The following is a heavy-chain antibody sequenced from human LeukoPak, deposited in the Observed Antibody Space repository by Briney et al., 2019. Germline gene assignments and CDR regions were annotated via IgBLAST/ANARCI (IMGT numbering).Heavy chain of an antibody. CDR3: ARENDYGGNFRYGYFDY. CDR1: GFTFSTYS. CDR2: ISSGSSTI. V-gene: IGHV3-48*01. J-gene: IGHJ4*02. Sequence: PGGSLRLSCAASGFTFSTYSMNWVRQAPGQGLEWVSYISSGSSTIYSADSVNGRFTISRDNAKNSLYLQMNSLRAEDTAVYYCARENDYGGNFRYGYFDYWGQGTLVTVSS. D-gene: IGHD4-23*01.